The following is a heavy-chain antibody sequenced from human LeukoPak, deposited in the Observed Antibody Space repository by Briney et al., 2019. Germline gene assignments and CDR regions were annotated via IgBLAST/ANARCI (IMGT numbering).Heavy chain of an antibody. CDR2: IIPIFGTA. J-gene: IGHJ4*02. CDR1: GGTFSSYA. D-gene: IGHD3-3*01. CDR3: ARDSPAYDFTDY. V-gene: IGHV1-69*05. Sequence: SVKVSCKASGGTFSSYAISWVRQPPGQGLEWMGRIIPIFGTANYAQKFQGRVTITTDESTSTAYMELSSLRSEDTAVYYCARDSPAYDFTDYWGQGTLVTVSS.